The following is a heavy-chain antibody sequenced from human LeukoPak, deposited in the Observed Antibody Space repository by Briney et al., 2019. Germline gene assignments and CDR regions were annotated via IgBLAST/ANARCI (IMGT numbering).Heavy chain of an antibody. Sequence: SETLSLTCTVSGGSISSYYWSWIRQPPGKGLEWIGYIFYTGSTNYNPSLKSRVTISADTSKNQFSLKVSSVTAADTAVYYCATHGISYGNWFDPWGQGTLVTVSS. D-gene: IGHD2-21*01. CDR1: GGSISSYY. CDR3: ATHGISYGNWFDP. CDR2: IFYTGST. J-gene: IGHJ5*02. V-gene: IGHV4-59*08.